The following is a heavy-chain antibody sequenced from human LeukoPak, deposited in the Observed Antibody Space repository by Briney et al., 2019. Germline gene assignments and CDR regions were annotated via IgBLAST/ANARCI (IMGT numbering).Heavy chain of an antibody. CDR2: IRNKANSYTT. D-gene: IGHD2-15*01. V-gene: IGHV3-72*01. J-gene: IGHJ4*02. CDR1: GFSFSDHY. CDR3: ARGFCGGGSCYPFDY. Sequence: PGGSLRLSCAASGFSFSDHYMDWVRQAPGKGLEWVGRIRNKANSYTTEYAASVKGRFTISRDDSKDSLSLQMNSLKTEDTAVYYCARGFCGGGSCYPFDYGGQGTLVTVSS.